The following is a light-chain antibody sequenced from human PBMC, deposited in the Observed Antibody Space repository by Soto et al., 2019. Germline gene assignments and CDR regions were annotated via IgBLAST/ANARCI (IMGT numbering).Light chain of an antibody. V-gene: IGLV2-14*01. CDR1: NSDVGSYDY. Sequence: QSALTQPASVSGSPGQSITISCTGTNSDVGSYDYVSWYQQYPGKAPKVIIYEVRNRPSGVSDRFSASKSGNTASLTISGLQAEDEAVYYCSSYTSTSTLYVFGSGTKAPS. CDR3: SSYTSTSTLYV. CDR2: EVR. J-gene: IGLJ1*01.